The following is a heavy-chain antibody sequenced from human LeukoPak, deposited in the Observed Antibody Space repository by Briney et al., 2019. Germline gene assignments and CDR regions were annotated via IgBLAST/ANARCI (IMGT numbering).Heavy chain of an antibody. CDR3: AKALYDSPLTGDP. D-gene: IGHD3-22*01. CDR2: IHPNGVNT. J-gene: IGHJ5*02. Sequence: GGTLTLSCEASGFTFSHIGMAWVRQAPGKGLEWVSSIHPNGVNTHYADSVRGRFTISRDNSKNTLFLQMNSLRVEDTATYYCAKALYDSPLTGDPWGQGTLVTVSS. CDR1: GFTFSHIG. V-gene: IGHV3-23*01.